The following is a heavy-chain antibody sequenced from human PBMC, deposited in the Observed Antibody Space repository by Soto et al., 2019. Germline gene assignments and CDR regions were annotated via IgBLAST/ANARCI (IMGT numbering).Heavy chain of an antibody. V-gene: IGHV3-23*01. CDR1: GFRFWTYS. J-gene: IGHJ4*02. Sequence: EVKLLESGGGLVQPGESLRLSCAASGFRFWTYSMSWVRQAPGKGLEWVSGISGDGSATSYADSLKGRFTVSRDNSKDTLFLQMNSLKTEDTAVYYCTSHSPEDMIRKWGQGTLVTVSS. CDR3: TSHSPEDMIRK. CDR2: ISGDGSAT. D-gene: IGHD2-15*01.